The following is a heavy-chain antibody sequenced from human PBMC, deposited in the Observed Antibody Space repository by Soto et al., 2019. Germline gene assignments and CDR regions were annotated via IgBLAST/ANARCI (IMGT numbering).Heavy chain of an antibody. V-gene: IGHV3-11*01. D-gene: IGHD3-22*01. CDR1: GFTFSDYY. CDR3: ARDLGYYDSSGYFDY. Sequence: QVQLVESGGGLVKPGGSLRLSCAASGFTFSDYYMSWIRQAPGKGLEWVSYISSSDSIYYADSVKGRFTISRDNAKNSLYLQMNSLRAEDTAVYYCARDLGYYDSSGYFDYWGQGTLGTVSS. J-gene: IGHJ4*02. CDR2: ISSSDSI.